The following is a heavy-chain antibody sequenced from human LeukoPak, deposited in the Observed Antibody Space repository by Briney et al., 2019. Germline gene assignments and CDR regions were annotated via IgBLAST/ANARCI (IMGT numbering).Heavy chain of an antibody. Sequence: GASVTVSCKASGYTFTNYYMHWVRQAPGQGLEWMGIINPSGGSTTYAQKFQGRVTMTRDTSTSTVYMELSTLRSDDTALYYCARAGITGTFDYWGQGTLVTVSS. V-gene: IGHV1-46*01. CDR2: INPSGGST. J-gene: IGHJ4*02. D-gene: IGHD1-14*01. CDR1: GYTFTNYY. CDR3: ARAGITGTFDY.